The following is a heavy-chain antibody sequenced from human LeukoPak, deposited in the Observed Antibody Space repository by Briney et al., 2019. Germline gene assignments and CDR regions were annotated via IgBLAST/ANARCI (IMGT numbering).Heavy chain of an antibody. CDR2: IKQDGSEK. D-gene: IGHD3-9*01. Sequence: GGSLRLPCAASGFTFSSYWMSWVRQAPGKGLEWVANIKQDGSEKYYVDSVKGRFTISRDNAKNSLYLQMNSLRAEDTAVYYCARDRGLRYFDWLNWFDPWGQGTLVTVSS. CDR1: GFTFSSYW. CDR3: ARDRGLRYFDWLNWFDP. V-gene: IGHV3-7*01. J-gene: IGHJ5*02.